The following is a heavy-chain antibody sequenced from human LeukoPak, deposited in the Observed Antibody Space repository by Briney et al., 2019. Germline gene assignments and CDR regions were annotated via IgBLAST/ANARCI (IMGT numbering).Heavy chain of an antibody. Sequence: GGSLGLSCAASGFTVSSNYMSWVRQAPGKGLEWVSVIYSGGSTYYADSVKGRFTISRDNSKNTLYLQMNSPRAEDTAVYYCARGGNLMVQGVKVDYYYYMDVWGKGTTVTVSS. J-gene: IGHJ6*03. CDR2: IYSGGST. CDR3: ARGGNLMVQGVKVDYYYYMDV. CDR1: GFTVSSNY. V-gene: IGHV3-66*01. D-gene: IGHD3-10*01.